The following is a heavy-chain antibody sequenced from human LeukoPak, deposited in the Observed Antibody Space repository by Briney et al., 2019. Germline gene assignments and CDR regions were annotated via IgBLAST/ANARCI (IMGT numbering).Heavy chain of an antibody. CDR1: DGSISDYY. CDR2: IYFSGTT. J-gene: IGHJ2*01. Sequence: SETLSLTCTVSDGSISDYYWSWIRQPPGKGLEWIGYIYFSGTTNYNPSLKSRVTISLDTSKDQFSLRLRSVTAADTAVYYCARVADGHNVNWYFDLWGRGTLVTVSS. V-gene: IGHV4-59*01. CDR3: ARVADGHNVNWYFDL. D-gene: IGHD5-24*01.